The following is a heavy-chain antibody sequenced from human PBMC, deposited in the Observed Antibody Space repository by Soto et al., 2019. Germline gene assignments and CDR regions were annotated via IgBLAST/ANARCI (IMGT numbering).Heavy chain of an antibody. CDR2: INHSGST. D-gene: IGHD3-22*01. CDR3: ARRPKATIVPHF. CDR1: GGSFSDDS. J-gene: IGHJ4*02. Sequence: PSETLSLTCAVHGGSFSDDSWSWIRQSPRKGLECLGEINHSGSTNYNPSLKSRVTISVDTSRNQVSLKLSSLTAAHTAMYYCARRPKATIVPHFWGQGTLLTVSS. V-gene: IGHV4-34*01.